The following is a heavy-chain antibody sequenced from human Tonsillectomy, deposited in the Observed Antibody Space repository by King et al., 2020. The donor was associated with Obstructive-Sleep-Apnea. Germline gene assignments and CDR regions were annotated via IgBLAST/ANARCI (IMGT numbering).Heavy chain of an antibody. CDR1: GGSISSYY. CDR3: ARMEMATTPYEYFQH. D-gene: IGHD5-24*01. J-gene: IGHJ1*01. Sequence: VQLQESGPGLVKPSETLSLTCTVSGGSISSYYWSWIRQPPGKGLEWIGYIYYSGSTNYNPSLKSRVTISVDTSKNQFSLKLSSVTAADTAVYYCARMEMATTPYEYFQHWGQGTLVTVSS. CDR2: IYYSGST. V-gene: IGHV4-59*08.